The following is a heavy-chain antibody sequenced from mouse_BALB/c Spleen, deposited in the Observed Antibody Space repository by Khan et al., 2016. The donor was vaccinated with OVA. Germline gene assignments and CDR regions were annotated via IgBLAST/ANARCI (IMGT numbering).Heavy chain of an antibody. V-gene: IGHV9-4*02. D-gene: IGHD2-2*01. CDR1: GYTFTTAG. CDR3: AGGYGYGWYDDV. J-gene: IGHJ1*01. Sequence: QIQLVQSGPELKKPGETVRISCKASGYTFTTAGMQWVQKMPGKGLKWLGWINTHSGVPKYAEDFKGRFAFSLETSARTAYLKITNLKNEDTDTNFVAGGYGYGWYDDVWGAGTTVTVSS. CDR2: INTHSGVP.